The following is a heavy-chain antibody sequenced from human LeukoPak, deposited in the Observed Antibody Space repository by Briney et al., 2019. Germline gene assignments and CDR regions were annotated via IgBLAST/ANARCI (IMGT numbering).Heavy chain of an antibody. D-gene: IGHD3-22*01. CDR1: GGSISSSSYY. CDR2: NRVSGCT. J-gene: IGHJ4*02. CDR3: ARGHNYYDSSGYYYFDY. Sequence: SEPLSLTCTVSGGSISSSSYYWGWIRQPPGKGLEWIGSNRVSGCTYYRPSLKSRLTIYVDTSKSQLSLKLSSVTAADTAVYYCARGHNYYDSSGYYYFDYWGQGTLVTVSS. V-gene: IGHV4-39*07.